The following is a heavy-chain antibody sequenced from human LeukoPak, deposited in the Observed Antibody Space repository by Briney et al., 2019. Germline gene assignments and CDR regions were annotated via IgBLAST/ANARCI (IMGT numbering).Heavy chain of an antibody. CDR1: GGSISSYY. Sequence: SETLSLTYTVSGGSISSYYWSWIRQPAGKGLEWIGRIYSSGSTNYNPSLKSRATMSVDTSKNQFSLKLSSVTAADTAVYYCARDGNWYYFDYWGQGTLVTVSS. J-gene: IGHJ4*02. D-gene: IGHD1-1*01. CDR3: ARDGNWYYFDY. CDR2: IYSSGST. V-gene: IGHV4-4*07.